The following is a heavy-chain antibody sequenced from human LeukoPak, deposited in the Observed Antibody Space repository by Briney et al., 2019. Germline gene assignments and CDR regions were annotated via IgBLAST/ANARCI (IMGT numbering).Heavy chain of an antibody. CDR2: INPSGGST. CDR3: ARWKEYCSSISCSSDAFDI. J-gene: IGHJ3*02. CDR1: GYTFTSYY. V-gene: IGHV1-46*01. Sequence: ASVKVSCKASGYTFTSYYMHWVRQAPGQGLEWMGIINPSGGSTSYAQKFQGRVTMTRDMSTSTAYMELRSLRSDDTAVYYCARWKEYCSSISCSSDAFDIWGQGTMVTVSS. D-gene: IGHD2-2*01.